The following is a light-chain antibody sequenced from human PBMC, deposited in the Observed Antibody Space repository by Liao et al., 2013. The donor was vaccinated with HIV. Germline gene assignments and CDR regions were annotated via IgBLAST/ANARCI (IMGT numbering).Light chain of an antibody. CDR2: YDS. Sequence: SYVLSQPPSVSVAPGKTATITCGGNNIGSKSVHWYQQKPGQAPVLVIHYDSDRPSGIPERFSGSSSGTTVTLTISGVQAEDEADYYCQSADSSATMTVFGGGTKLTVL. J-gene: IGLJ3*02. CDR3: QSADSSATMTV. CDR1: NIGSKS. V-gene: IGLV3-21*01.